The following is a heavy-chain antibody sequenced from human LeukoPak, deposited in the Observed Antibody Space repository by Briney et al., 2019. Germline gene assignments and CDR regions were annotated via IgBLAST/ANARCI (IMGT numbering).Heavy chain of an antibody. Sequence: SQTLSLTCTVSGGSISSGGYYWSWVRQHPGKGLEWIGYIYYSGSTYYNPSLKSRVTISVDTSKNQFSLKLSSVTAADTAVYYCARGGGQWLFQYYFDYWGQGTLVTVSS. CDR3: ARGGGQWLFQYYFDY. D-gene: IGHD3-22*01. J-gene: IGHJ4*02. CDR1: GGSISSGGYY. CDR2: IYYSGST. V-gene: IGHV4-31*03.